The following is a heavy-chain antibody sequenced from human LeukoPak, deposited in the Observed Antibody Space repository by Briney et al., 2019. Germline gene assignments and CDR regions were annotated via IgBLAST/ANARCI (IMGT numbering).Heavy chain of an antibody. CDR3: ARDGRDCSGGSCFD. CDR2: IHSSGTT. Sequence: SETLSLTCTVSGVSISRYYWSWIRQPAGKGLEWIGRIHSSGTTNYNPSLKSRVTISVDTSKNQLSLRLSSVTAADTAVYYCARDGRDCSGGSCFDWGQGTLVTVSS. J-gene: IGHJ4*02. V-gene: IGHV4-4*07. D-gene: IGHD2-15*01. CDR1: GVSISRYY.